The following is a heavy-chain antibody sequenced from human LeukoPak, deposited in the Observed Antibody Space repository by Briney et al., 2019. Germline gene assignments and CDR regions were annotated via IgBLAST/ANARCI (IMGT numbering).Heavy chain of an antibody. Sequence: ASVKVSCKASGYTFTSCDINWVRQATGQGLEWMGWMNPNSGNTGYAQKFQGRVTMTRNTSISTAYMELSSLRSEDTAVYYCARVPRYCSSTSCYELGHFDYWGQGALVTVSS. D-gene: IGHD2-2*01. V-gene: IGHV1-8*01. CDR3: ARVPRYCSSTSCYELGHFDY. J-gene: IGHJ4*02. CDR1: GYTFTSCD. CDR2: MNPNSGNT.